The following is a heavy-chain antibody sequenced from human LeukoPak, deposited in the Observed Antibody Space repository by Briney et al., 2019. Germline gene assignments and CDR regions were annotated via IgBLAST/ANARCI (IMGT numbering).Heavy chain of an antibody. Sequence: SETLSLTCTVSGGSISSYYWTWIRQAPGKGLEWIGYVYYGVSTNYNPSLKSRVSISQDTSKNQVSLKLSSVTAADTAVYYCARQESGPYHYMDVWGKGTTVTVSS. V-gene: IGHV4-59*08. CDR1: GGSISSYY. CDR2: VYYGVST. J-gene: IGHJ6*03. CDR3: ARQESGPYHYMDV. D-gene: IGHD3-3*01.